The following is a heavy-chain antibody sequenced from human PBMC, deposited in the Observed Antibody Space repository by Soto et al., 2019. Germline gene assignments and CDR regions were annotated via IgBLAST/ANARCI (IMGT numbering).Heavy chain of an antibody. J-gene: IGHJ5*02. D-gene: IGHD3-22*01. Sequence: QVQLVESGGGVVQPGRSLRLSCAASGFTFSSYAMHWVRQAPGKGLEWVAVISYDGSNKYYADSVKGRFTISRDNSKNPLYLQMNSLRAEYTTVYYCVRGGDYYVSSGYYYGTFDRWGQGTLVTVSS. CDR1: GFTFSSYA. CDR2: ISYDGSNK. V-gene: IGHV3-30-3*01. CDR3: VRGGDYYVSSGYYYGTFDR.